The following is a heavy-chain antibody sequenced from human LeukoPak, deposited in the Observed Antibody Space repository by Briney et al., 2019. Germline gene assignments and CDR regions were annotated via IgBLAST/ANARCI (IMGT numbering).Heavy chain of an antibody. J-gene: IGHJ4*02. CDR2: ISSSSSYI. CDR3: ARGYSYGPAEGDY. D-gene: IGHD5-18*01. V-gene: IGHV3-21*01. Sequence: GGSLRLSCAASGFTFSSYSMNWVRQAPGKGLEWVSSISSSSSYIYYADSVKGRFTISRDNAKNSLYLQMNSLRAEDTAVYYCARGYSYGPAEGDYWGQGTLVNVSS. CDR1: GFTFSSYS.